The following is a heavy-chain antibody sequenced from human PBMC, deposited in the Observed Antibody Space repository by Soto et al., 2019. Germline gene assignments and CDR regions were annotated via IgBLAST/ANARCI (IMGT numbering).Heavy chain of an antibody. J-gene: IGHJ4*02. CDR3: ARDGYDGSGSPYPAY. CDR2: IYYLGST. CDR1: GGSMGEYF. D-gene: IGHD3-10*01. V-gene: IGHV4-59*01. Sequence: SETLSLTCSVSGGSMGEYFWSWIRQSPGKGLEWIGYIYYLGSTDYNPSLKSRVTISVDTSKRQFSLRLTSVTAADTAVYYCARDGYDGSGSPYPAYWGPGTQVTVSS.